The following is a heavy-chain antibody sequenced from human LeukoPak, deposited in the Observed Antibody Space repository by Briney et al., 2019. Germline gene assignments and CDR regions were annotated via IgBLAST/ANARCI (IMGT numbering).Heavy chain of an antibody. V-gene: IGHV3-7*04. CDR1: GFTFSSYW. CDR2: IKQDGTEK. Sequence: GGSPRLSCAASGFTFSSYWMSWVRQAPGEGLEWVANIKQDGTEKYYMDSVKGRFSISRDNAKNSLYLQMNALRAEDTAVYYCARDVRPDYWGQGTLVTVST. J-gene: IGHJ4*02. D-gene: IGHD6-6*01. CDR3: ARDVRPDY.